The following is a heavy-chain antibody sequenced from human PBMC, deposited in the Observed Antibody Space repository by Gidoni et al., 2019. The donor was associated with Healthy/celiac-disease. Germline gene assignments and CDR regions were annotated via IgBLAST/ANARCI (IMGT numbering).Heavy chain of an antibody. Sequence: QVHLQESGPGLVNPSQTLSLTCTVSVGSITSGGYYWSWIRQHPGKGLEWIGYIYYSGSNYYNPSLKSRVTISVDTSKNQFSLKLSSVTAADTAVYYCARVGGGYCSSTSCYVDYWGQGTLVTVSS. CDR1: VGSITSGGYY. CDR3: ARVGGGYCSSTSCYVDY. J-gene: IGHJ4*02. D-gene: IGHD2-2*01. CDR2: IYYSGSN. V-gene: IGHV4-31*03.